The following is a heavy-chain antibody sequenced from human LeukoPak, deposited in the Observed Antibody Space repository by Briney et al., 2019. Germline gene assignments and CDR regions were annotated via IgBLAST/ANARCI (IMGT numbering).Heavy chain of an antibody. CDR1: GGSISSYY. CDR3: ARGRRGPTTNWFDP. Sequence: SETLSLTCTVSGGSISSYYRSWIRQPPGKGLEWIGYIYYSGSTNYNPSLKSRVTISVDTSKNQFSLKLSSVTAADTAVYYCARGRRGPTTNWFDPWGQGTLVTVSS. J-gene: IGHJ5*02. CDR2: IYYSGST. V-gene: IGHV4-59*01. D-gene: IGHD1-7*01.